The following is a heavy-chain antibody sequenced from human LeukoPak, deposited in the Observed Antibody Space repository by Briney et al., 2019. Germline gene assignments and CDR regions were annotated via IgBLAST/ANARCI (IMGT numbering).Heavy chain of an antibody. Sequence: GGSLRLSCAASGFTFSSYGMHWVRQAPGKGLEWVAFIRYDGSNKYYADSVKGRFTISRDNSKNTLYLQMNSLRAEDTAVYYCAKDRFGVVIVNWFDPWGQGTLVTVSS. D-gene: IGHD3-3*01. V-gene: IGHV3-30*02. CDR3: AKDRFGVVIVNWFDP. J-gene: IGHJ5*02. CDR2: IRYDGSNK. CDR1: GFTFSSYG.